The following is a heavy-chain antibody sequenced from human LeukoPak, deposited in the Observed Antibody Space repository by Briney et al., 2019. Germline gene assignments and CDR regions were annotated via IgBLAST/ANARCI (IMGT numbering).Heavy chain of an antibody. CDR1: GYTFSSYG. CDR3: AKGGAVSSKSITMIRGTRRYNYYMDV. J-gene: IGHJ6*03. V-gene: IGHV3-23*01. Sequence: PGGSLRLSCAASGYTFSSYGMSWVRQGPGKGLEWVSAIGGSGGSTYYADSVKGRFTISRDNSKNTLYLQMNSLRAEDTAVYYCAKGGAVSSKSITMIRGTRRYNYYMDVWGKGTTVTISS. CDR2: IGGSGGST. D-gene: IGHD3-10*01.